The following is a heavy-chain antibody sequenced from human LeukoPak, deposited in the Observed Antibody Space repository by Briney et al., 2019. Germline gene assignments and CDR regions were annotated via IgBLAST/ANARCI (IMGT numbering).Heavy chain of an antibody. CDR3: ARDSADSSSWYDY. Sequence: SETLSLTCTVSGGSISSYYWSWIRQPPGKGLEWIGYIYTSGSTNYNPSLKSRATISVDTSKNQFSLKLSSVTAADTAVYYCARDSADSSSWYDYWGQGTLVTVSS. J-gene: IGHJ4*02. CDR1: GGSISSYY. CDR2: IYTSGST. V-gene: IGHV4-4*09. D-gene: IGHD6-13*01.